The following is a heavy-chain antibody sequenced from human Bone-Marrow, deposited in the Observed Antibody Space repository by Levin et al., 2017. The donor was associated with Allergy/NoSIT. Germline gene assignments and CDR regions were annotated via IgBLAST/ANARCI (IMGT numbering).Heavy chain of an antibody. D-gene: IGHD1-26*01. J-gene: IGHJ4*02. CDR1: GGSISTYY. CDR2: IYYGGST. Sequence: PSETLSLTCTVSGGSISTYYWSWIRQPPGKGLEWIGYIYYGGSTSYNPSLDSRLTISVDTSTNQFSLKLRSVTAADTAVYFCARSGEGRYYGAALDYWGQGMLVTVSS. V-gene: IGHV4-59*01. CDR3: ARSGEGRYYGAALDY.